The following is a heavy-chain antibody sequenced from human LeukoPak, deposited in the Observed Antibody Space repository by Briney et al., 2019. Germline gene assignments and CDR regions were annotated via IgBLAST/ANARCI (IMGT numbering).Heavy chain of an antibody. CDR3: ARQQQLTGPSEDDAFDI. CDR1: GFTFSSYW. J-gene: IGHJ3*02. CDR2: IKQDGSEK. D-gene: IGHD6-13*01. V-gene: IGHV3-7*03. Sequence: GGSLRLSCAASGFTFSSYWMSWVRQAPGKGLEWVANIKQDGSEKYYVDSVQGRFTISRDNAKNSLYLQMNSLRAEDTAAYYCARQQQLTGPSEDDAFDIWGQGTMVTVSS.